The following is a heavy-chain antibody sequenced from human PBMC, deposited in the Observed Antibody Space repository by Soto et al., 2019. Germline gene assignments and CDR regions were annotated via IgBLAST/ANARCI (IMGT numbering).Heavy chain of an antibody. CDR1: GFSLGSYG. CDR3: ARDLSYGTTWPAY. J-gene: IGHJ4*02. D-gene: IGHD3-16*01. Sequence: GGSLRLSCEASGFSLGSYGMHWVRQTPGKGLEWVAISWFDGSKAYYGDSVRGRFTVSRDNSGNTLYLQMNSLRVEDTAVYYCARDLSYGTTWPAYWGQGTKVTVSS. CDR2: SWFDGSKA. V-gene: IGHV3-33*01.